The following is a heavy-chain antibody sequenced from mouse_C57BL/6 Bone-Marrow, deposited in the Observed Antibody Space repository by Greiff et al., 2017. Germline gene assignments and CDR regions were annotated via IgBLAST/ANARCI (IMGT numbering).Heavy chain of an antibody. CDR3: AKTVGYWYFDV. D-gene: IGHD1-1*01. V-gene: IGHV2-3*01. Sequence: VQLVESGPGLVAPSQSLSITCTVSGFSLTSYGVSWVRQPPGQGLEWLGVIWGDGSTNYHSARISRLSISKANSKSQVFLKLNSMQTDDTATDYCAKTVGYWYFDVWGTGTTVTVSS. J-gene: IGHJ1*03. CDR1: GFSLTSYG. CDR2: IWGDGST.